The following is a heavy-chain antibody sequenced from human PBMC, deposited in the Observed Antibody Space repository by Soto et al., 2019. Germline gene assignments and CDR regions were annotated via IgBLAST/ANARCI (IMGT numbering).Heavy chain of an antibody. D-gene: IGHD1-26*01. CDR1: GYTFTGYY. CDR3: AKGGAIVAAGTRVYLYNAMDV. Sequence: ASVKVSCKASGYTFTGYYVHWVRQAPGQGLEWMGWINPNSGDTYLAQRFQGRVTMNRDTSIVTAYMELRGLTSDDTGEYYCAKGGAIVAAGTRVYLYNAMDVWGQGTTVTVSS. J-gene: IGHJ6*02. CDR2: INPNSGDT. V-gene: IGHV1-2*02.